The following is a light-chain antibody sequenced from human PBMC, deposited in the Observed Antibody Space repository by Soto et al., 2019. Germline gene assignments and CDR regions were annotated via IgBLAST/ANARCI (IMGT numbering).Light chain of an antibody. J-gene: IGKJ5*01. CDR1: QSVNSN. CDR3: QQRSNWPPIT. CDR2: GAF. Sequence: EIVMTQSPVTLSVSPGERATLSFRASQSVNSNLAWYQQKPGQAPSLLIYGAFTRATGIPARFSGTGSGTDFTLTISSLEPEDLAVYYCQQRSNWPPITFGQGTRLEIK. V-gene: IGKV3-11*01.